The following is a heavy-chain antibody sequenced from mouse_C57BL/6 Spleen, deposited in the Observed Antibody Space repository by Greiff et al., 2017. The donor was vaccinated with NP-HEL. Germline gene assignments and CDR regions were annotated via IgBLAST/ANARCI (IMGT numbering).Heavy chain of an antibody. CDR3: ARSRGNGYFWFAY. CDR2: IDPSDSET. CDR1: GYTFTSYW. V-gene: IGHV1-52*01. D-gene: IGHD2-3*01. J-gene: IGHJ3*01. Sequence: QVQLQQPGAELVRPGSSVKLSCKASGYTFTSYWMHWVKQRPIQGLEWIGNIDPSDSETHYNQKFKDKATLTVDKSSSTAYMQLSSLTSEDSAVYYCARSRGNGYFWFAYWGQGTLVTVSA.